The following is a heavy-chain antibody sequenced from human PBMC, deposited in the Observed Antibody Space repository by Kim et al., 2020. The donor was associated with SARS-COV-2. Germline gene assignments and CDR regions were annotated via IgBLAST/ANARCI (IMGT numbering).Heavy chain of an antibody. D-gene: IGHD1-1*01. CDR2: ISGGGA. CDR1: GFTFSSYA. CDR3: AKALRASTGPHGMDV. Sequence: GGSLRLSCAASGFTFSSYAMSWVRQAPGKGLEWVSAISGGGAYYADSVKGRFTISRDNSKNMLSLQMNSLRAEDTAVYYCAKALRASTGPHGMDVWGQGTTVIVSS. J-gene: IGHJ6*02. V-gene: IGHV3-23*01.